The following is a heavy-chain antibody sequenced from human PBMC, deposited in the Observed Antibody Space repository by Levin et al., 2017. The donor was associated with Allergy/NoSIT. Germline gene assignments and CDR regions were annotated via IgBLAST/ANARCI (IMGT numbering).Heavy chain of an antibody. J-gene: IGHJ4*02. CDR2: IGGSNGLT. CDR1: GFTFSNYA. Sequence: PGGSLRLSCVASGFTFSNYAMNWVRQAPGKGLEWVSTIGGSNGLTFYADSVQGRFTISRDNSKNTLYLQMDSLRAEDTAVYYCAKKLAYGSSWYYFDYWGQGTLVTVSS. V-gene: IGHV3-23*01. D-gene: IGHD6-13*01. CDR3: AKKLAYGSSWYYFDY.